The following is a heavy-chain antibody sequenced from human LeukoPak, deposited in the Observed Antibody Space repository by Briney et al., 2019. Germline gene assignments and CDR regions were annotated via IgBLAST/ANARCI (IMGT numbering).Heavy chain of an antibody. Sequence: GASVKGSCKASGETFTRHYIHWVRQAPGQGPEWFGIIKPSGGSTKYAQKIQGRVTMTRNTSTSTVYMELISLRSEDTAMYYCASWGGEAKHGLWSGPFDYWGQGTLVIVTS. D-gene: IGHD3-3*01. J-gene: IGHJ4*02. V-gene: IGHV1-46*01. CDR1: GETFTRHY. CDR3: ASWGGEAKHGLWSGPFDY. CDR2: IKPSGGST.